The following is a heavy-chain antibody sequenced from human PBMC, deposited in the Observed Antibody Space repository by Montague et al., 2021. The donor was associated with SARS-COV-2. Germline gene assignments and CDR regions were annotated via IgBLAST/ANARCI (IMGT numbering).Heavy chain of an antibody. D-gene: IGHD3-10*01. CDR3: VRRGGTYYYGSGSFGP. CDR1: SDSITTTTYY. Sequence: SETLSLTCKVSSDSITTTTYYWVWLRQPPGKGLEWIGSINYSGSTFYNPSLKSRLSMSMDTSTNQFSLRLTSMTAADTAIYYCVRRGGTYYYGSGSFGPWGQGTLVAVSS. CDR2: INYSGST. J-gene: IGHJ5*02. V-gene: IGHV4-39*01.